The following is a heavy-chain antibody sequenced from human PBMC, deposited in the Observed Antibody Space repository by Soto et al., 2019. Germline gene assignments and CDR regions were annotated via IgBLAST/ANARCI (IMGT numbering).Heavy chain of an antibody. J-gene: IGHJ5*02. CDR2: INPNSGGT. V-gene: IGHV1-2*04. Sequence: GASVKVSCKASGYTFTGYYMHWVRQAPGQGLERMGWINPNSGGTNYAQKFQGWVTMTRDTSISTAYMELSRLRSDDTAVYYCARDIVLVPAATEVWFDPWGQGTLVTVSS. CDR3: ARDIVLVPAATEVWFDP. CDR1: GYTFTGYY. D-gene: IGHD2-2*01.